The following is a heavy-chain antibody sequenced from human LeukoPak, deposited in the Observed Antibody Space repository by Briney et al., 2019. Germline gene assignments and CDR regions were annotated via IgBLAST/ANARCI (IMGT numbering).Heavy chain of an antibody. J-gene: IGHJ4*02. CDR3: AHLTTSAYYYDY. V-gene: IGHV2-5*01. CDR2: IYWNDDD. CDR1: GFSVSSSGVA. Sequence: ESGPTLVNPTETLTLTCTCSGFSVSSSGVAVGWIRQPPGKAVEWLGHIYWNDDDRYSTSLKSRLTITKDTSENQVVLTMTNMDPVDTATYYCAHLTTSAYYYDYWGQGTLVTVSS. D-gene: IGHD1-1*01.